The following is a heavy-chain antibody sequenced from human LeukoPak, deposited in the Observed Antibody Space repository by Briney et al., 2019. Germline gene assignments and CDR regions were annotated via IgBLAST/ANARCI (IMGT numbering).Heavy chain of an antibody. Sequence: ASVKVSCKASGYTFTGYYMHWVRQAPGQGLEWMGWINPNSGGTNYAQKFQGRVTMTRDTSICTAYMELGRLGSNDTVVYYCARVGCGGDCYPYNWFDPWGQGTLVTVSS. CDR1: GYTFTGYY. CDR2: INPNSGGT. J-gene: IGHJ5*02. D-gene: IGHD2-21*01. V-gene: IGHV1-2*02. CDR3: ARVGCGGDCYPYNWFDP.